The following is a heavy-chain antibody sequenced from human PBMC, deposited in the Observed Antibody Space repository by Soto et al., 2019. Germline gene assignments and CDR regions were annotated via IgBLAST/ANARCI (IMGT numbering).Heavy chain of an antibody. CDR3: ARGRDQPPVGLYFDS. J-gene: IGHJ4*02. V-gene: IGHV1-69*01. D-gene: IGHD1-26*01. Sequence: QVQLVQSGAEVKKPGSSXXVXXXASGDAFTNYIFDWVRQAPGQGLEWMGGIIPMFGTPKYAQTFQDRVTISADVSTGTAYLELTSLRFDDTAVYYCARGRDQPPVGLYFDSWGEGTRVTVSS. CDR1: GDAFTNYI. CDR2: IIPMFGTP.